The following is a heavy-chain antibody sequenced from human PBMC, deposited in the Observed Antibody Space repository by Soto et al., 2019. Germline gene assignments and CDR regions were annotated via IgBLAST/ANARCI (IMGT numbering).Heavy chain of an antibody. J-gene: IGHJ4*02. CDR3: AGYDSSGYYSPFDY. Sequence: QVQLVQSGAEVKKPGASVEVSCKASGYTFTSYAMHWVRQAPGQRLEWMGWINAGNGNTKYSQKFQGRVTITRDTSASTAYMELSSLRSEDTAVYYCAGYDSSGYYSPFDYWGQGTLVTVSS. CDR2: INAGNGNT. V-gene: IGHV1-3*01. D-gene: IGHD3-22*01. CDR1: GYTFTSYA.